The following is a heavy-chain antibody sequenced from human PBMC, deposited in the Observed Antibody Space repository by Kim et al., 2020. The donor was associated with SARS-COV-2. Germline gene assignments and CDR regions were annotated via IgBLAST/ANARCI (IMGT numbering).Heavy chain of an antibody. D-gene: IGHD2-2*01. Sequence: SVKVSCKASGGTFSSYAISWVRQAPGQGLEWIGGIIPIFGTANYAQKFQGRVTITADESTSTAYMELSSLRSEDTAVYYCARASFDCSSTSCPSDYYGMDVWGQGTTVTVSS. J-gene: IGHJ6*02. CDR2: IIPIFGTA. CDR1: GGTFSSYA. CDR3: ARASFDCSSTSCPSDYYGMDV. V-gene: IGHV1-69*13.